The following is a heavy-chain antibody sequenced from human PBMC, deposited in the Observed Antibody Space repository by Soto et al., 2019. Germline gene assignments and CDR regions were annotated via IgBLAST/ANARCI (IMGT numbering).Heavy chain of an antibody. J-gene: IGHJ3*02. Sequence: GSVKVCFKASGYTFTSYGISLVRQAPGQGLEWMGWISAYNGNTNYAQKLQGRVTMTTDTSTSTAYMELRSLRSDDTAVYYCARSFHSSGWYEDAFDIWGQGTLVTVSS. CDR3: ARSFHSSGWYEDAFDI. V-gene: IGHV1-18*01. D-gene: IGHD6-19*01. CDR2: ISAYNGNT. CDR1: GYTFTSYG.